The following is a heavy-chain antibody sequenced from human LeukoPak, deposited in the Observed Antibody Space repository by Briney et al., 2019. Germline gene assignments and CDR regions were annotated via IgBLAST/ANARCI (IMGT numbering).Heavy chain of an antibody. J-gene: IGHJ5*02. CDR3: AREGPSITMVRGVTPMDWFDP. CDR2: ISAYNGNT. CDR1: GYTFTSYG. V-gene: IGHV1-18*04. D-gene: IGHD3-10*01. Sequence: GPVKVSCKASGYTFTSYGISWVRQAPGQGLEWMGWISAYNGNTNNAQKLQGRVTMTTDTSTSTAYMELRSLRSDDTAVYYCAREGPSITMVRGVTPMDWFDPWGQGTLVTVSS.